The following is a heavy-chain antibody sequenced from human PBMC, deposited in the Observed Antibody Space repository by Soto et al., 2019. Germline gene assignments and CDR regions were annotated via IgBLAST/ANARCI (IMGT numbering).Heavy chain of an antibody. J-gene: IGHJ4*02. CDR3: AKELGVGATADHFDY. Sequence: GGSLRLSCAASGFTFSSYGMHWVRQAPGKGLEWVAVISYDGSNKYYADSVKGRFTISRDNSKNTLYLQMNSLRAEDTAVYYCAKELGVGATADHFDYWGQGTLVTVSS. CDR1: GFTFSSYG. CDR2: ISYDGSNK. D-gene: IGHD1-26*01. V-gene: IGHV3-30*18.